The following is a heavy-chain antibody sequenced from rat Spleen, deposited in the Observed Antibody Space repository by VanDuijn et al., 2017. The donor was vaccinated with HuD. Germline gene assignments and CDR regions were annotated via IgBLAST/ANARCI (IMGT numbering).Heavy chain of an antibody. CDR3: VRERVPGFAFYFDY. J-gene: IGHJ2*01. CDR2: ISTGGNT. V-gene: IGHV2S12*01. Sequence: QVQLKESGPGLVQPSQTLSLTCTVSGFSLTSFHVHWVRQPPGKGLEWIAAISTGGNTYYNSGLKSRLGISRDTSKSQVFVKRNSLQTEDTAIYFCVRERVPGFAFYFDYWGQGVMVTVSS. D-gene: IGHD1-4*01. CDR1: GFSLTSFH.